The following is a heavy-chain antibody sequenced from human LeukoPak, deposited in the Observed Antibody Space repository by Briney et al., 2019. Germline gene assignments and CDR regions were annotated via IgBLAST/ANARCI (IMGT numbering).Heavy chain of an antibody. CDR1: GYTFTSYY. Sequence: ASVKVSCKASGYTFTSYYMHWVRQAPGQGLEWMGIINPSGGSTSYAQKFQGRVTMTRDTSTSTVYMELSSLRSEDTAVYYCARGVGYCGSISCSWFDPWGQGTLVTVSS. J-gene: IGHJ5*02. V-gene: IGHV1-46*01. CDR3: ARGVGYCGSISCSWFDP. D-gene: IGHD2-2*01. CDR2: INPSGGST.